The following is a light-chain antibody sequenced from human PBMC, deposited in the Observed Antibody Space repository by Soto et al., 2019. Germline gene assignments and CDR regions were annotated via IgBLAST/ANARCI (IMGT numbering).Light chain of an antibody. CDR2: DAS. V-gene: IGKV1-5*01. CDR1: QRISKW. J-gene: IGKJ1*01. Sequence: DIQMTQSPSTVSASVGDRVTITCRASQRISKWLAWFQQKPGKAPKLLIYDASTLESGVPSRFSGRGSETEFTLTISGLQPDDFATYICQQYESYSRTFGQGTKVDTK. CDR3: QQYESYSRT.